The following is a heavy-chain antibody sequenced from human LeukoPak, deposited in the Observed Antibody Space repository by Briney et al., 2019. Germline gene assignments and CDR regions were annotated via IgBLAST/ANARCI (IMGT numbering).Heavy chain of an antibody. V-gene: IGHV1-69*13. CDR3: ARAKGSSSGGNFDY. CDR2: IIPIFGTA. Sequence: ASVKVSRKASGGTFSSYAISWVRQAPGQGLEWMGGIIPIFGTANYAQKFQGRVTITADESTSTAYMELSSLRSEDTAVYYCARAKGSSSGGNFDYWGQGTLVTVSS. J-gene: IGHJ4*02. CDR1: GGTFSSYA. D-gene: IGHD6-6*01.